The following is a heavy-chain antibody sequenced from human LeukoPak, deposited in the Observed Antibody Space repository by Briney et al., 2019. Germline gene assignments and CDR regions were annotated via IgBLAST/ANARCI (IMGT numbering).Heavy chain of an antibody. V-gene: IGHV3-74*01. Sequence: GGSLRLSCAASGFTFSTYWMHWVRHAPGKGLVWVSRINSDESSTTYADSVKGRFTISRDNAKNTLYLQMNSLRAEDTAVYYCAKSRRAYCSGGSCFGLWDYWGQGTLVTVSS. D-gene: IGHD2-15*01. J-gene: IGHJ4*02. CDR3: AKSRRAYCSGGSCFGLWDY. CDR1: GFTFSTYW. CDR2: INSDESST.